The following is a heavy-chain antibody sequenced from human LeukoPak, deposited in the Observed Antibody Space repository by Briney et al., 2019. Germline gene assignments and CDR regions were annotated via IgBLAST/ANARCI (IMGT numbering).Heavy chain of an antibody. J-gene: IGHJ3*02. CDR3: ARVTYSSSSISLDAFDI. CDR2: IYYSGST. V-gene: IGHV4-59*12. CDR1: GGSISSYY. Sequence: SETLSLTCTVSGGSISSYYWSWIRQPPGKGLEWIGYIYYSGSTNYNPSLKSRVTISVDTSKNQFSLKLSSVTAADTAVYYCARVTYSSSSISLDAFDIWGQGTMVTVSS. D-gene: IGHD6-6*01.